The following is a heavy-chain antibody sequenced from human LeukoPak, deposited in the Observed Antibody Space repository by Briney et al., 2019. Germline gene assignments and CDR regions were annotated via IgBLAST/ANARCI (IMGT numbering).Heavy chain of an antibody. CDR3: AKVYYGSGSYFDY. V-gene: IGHV3-23*01. CDR2: ISGSGGSA. CDR1: GFTFSSYA. D-gene: IGHD3-10*01. Sequence: GGSLRLSCAASGFTFSSYAMSWVRQAPGKGLEWVSAISGSGGSAYYADSVKGRFTISRDNSKNTLYLQMNSLRAEDTAVYYCAKVYYGSGSYFDYWGQGTLVTVSS. J-gene: IGHJ4*02.